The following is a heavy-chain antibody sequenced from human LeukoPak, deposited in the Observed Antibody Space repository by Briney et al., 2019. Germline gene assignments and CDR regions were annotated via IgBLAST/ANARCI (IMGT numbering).Heavy chain of an antibody. Sequence: SETLSLTCTVSGGSISSHYWSWIRQPPGKGLEWIGYIYYSGSTNYNPSLKSRVTISVDTSKNQFSLKLSSVTVADTAVYYCARVKSPRSGDYMDVWGKGTTVTVSS. CDR1: GGSISSHY. CDR2: IYYSGST. D-gene: IGHD3-10*01. CDR3: ARVKSPRSGDYMDV. V-gene: IGHV4-59*11. J-gene: IGHJ6*03.